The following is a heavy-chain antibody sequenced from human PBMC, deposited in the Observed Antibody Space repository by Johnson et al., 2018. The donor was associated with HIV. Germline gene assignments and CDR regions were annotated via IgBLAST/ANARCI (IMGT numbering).Heavy chain of an antibody. CDR3: AKVSWEARLGDPFDI. Sequence: QVQLVESGGGLVQPGGSLRLSCAASGFTFSSYAMHWVRQAPGKGLEWVAVISYDGSNKYYADSVKGRFTISRDNSKNTLYLQMNSLRAEDTAVYYCAKVSWEARLGDPFDIWGQGTMVTVSS. CDR2: ISYDGSNK. CDR1: GFTFSSYA. J-gene: IGHJ3*02. V-gene: IGHV3-30*14. D-gene: IGHD1-26*01.